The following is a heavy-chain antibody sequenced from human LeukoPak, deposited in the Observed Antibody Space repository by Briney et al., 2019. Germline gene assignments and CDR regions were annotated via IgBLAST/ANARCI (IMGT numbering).Heavy chain of an antibody. V-gene: IGHV3-30*04. J-gene: IGHJ4*02. CDR2: ISNDESNK. CDR1: GFSFSNYA. CDR3: ARGDGPGSYLIDY. D-gene: IGHD3-10*01. Sequence: PGRSLRLSCAASGFSFSNYAFHWVRQAPGRGLERVALISNDESNKQYADSVKGRFTISRDNSKNTVYLQMNSLRPEDTAVFYCARGDGPGSYLIDYWGQGTLVTISS.